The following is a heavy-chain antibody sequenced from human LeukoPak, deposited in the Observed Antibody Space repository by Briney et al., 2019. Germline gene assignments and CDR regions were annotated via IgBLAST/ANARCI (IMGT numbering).Heavy chain of an antibody. V-gene: IGHV3-23*01. J-gene: IGHJ6*03. CDR1: VFTFGNSA. CDR2: ISASGHYT. Sequence: PGGSLRLSCEVSVFTFGNSAMSWVRQAPGKGLEWISGISASGHYTYTADSLKGRFTISRDNSKNTLYLQMNSLRAEDTALYYCAKDGSWGDYYFYFYIDVWGKGTTVTVSS. CDR3: AKDGSWGDYYFYFYIDV. D-gene: IGHD3-16*01.